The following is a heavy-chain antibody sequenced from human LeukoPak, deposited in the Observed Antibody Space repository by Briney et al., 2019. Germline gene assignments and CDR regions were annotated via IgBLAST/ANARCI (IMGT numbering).Heavy chain of an antibody. J-gene: IGHJ4*02. Sequence: GGSLRLSCAASGFMFPNHWMTWVRQAPGKGLEWAANINERGSETYYADYVKGRFTISRDNTKKSLFLQLNSLSVEDTAMYYCAKDYSFSNFNWGQGTLVTVSS. V-gene: IGHV3-7*01. CDR3: AKDYSFSNFN. CDR1: GFMFPNHW. D-gene: IGHD2-15*01. CDR2: INERGSET.